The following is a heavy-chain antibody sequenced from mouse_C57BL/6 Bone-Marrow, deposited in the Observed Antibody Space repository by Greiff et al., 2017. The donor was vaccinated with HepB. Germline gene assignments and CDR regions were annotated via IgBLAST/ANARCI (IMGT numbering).Heavy chain of an antibody. D-gene: IGHD3-2*02. J-gene: IGHJ4*01. Sequence: VKLMESGPGLVAPSQSLSITCTVSGFSLTSYAISWVRQPPGKGLEWLGVIWTGGGTNYNSALKSRLSISKDNSKSQVFLKMNSLQTEDTARYYCARNQAYNYYAMDYWGQGTSVTVSS. V-gene: IGHV2-9-1*01. CDR2: IWTGGGT. CDR3: ARNQAYNYYAMDY. CDR1: GFSLTSYA.